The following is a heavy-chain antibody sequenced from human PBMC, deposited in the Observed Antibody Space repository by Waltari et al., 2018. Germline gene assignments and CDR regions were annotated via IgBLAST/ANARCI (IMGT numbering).Heavy chain of an antibody. V-gene: IGHV1-69-2*01. J-gene: IGHJ4*02. CDR1: GYTFTDYY. D-gene: IGHD1-26*01. CDR3: ATWGATTDFDY. Sequence: EVQLVQSGAEVKKPGATVKISCKASGYTFTDYYMHWVQQAPGKGLEWMGRVEPEDGETIYAEKFQGRDTIAVDTYTYTDYIELGSLRTKGTAIYYCATWGATTDFDYWGQGTLVTVSS. CDR2: VEPEDGET.